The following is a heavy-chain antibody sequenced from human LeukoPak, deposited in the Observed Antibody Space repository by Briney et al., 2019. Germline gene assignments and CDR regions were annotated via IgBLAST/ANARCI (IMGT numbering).Heavy chain of an antibody. V-gene: IGHV3-30*04. CDR3: ARVRDCSSTSCPNHYYYYYGMDV. D-gene: IGHD2-2*01. CDR2: ISYDGSNK. Sequence: GRSLRLSCAASGFTFSSYAMHWVRQAPGKGLEWVAVISYDGSNKYYADSAKGRFTISRDNSKNTLYLQMNSLRAEDTAVYYCARVRDCSSTSCPNHYYYYYGMDVWGQGTTVTVSS. CDR1: GFTFSSYA. J-gene: IGHJ6*02.